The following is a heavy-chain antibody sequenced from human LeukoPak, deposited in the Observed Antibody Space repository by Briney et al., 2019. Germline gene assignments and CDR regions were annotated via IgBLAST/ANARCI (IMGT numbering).Heavy chain of an antibody. CDR1: GFTFSNSG. V-gene: IGHV3-48*04. J-gene: IGHJ6*04. CDR2: ISSSGSTI. CDR3: AELGITMIGGV. D-gene: IGHD3-10*02. Sequence: HPGGTLRLSCAASGFTFSNSGMNWVRQAPGKGLEWVSYISSSGSTIYYADSVKGRFTISRDNAKNSLYLQMNSLRAEDTAVYYCAELGITMIGGVWGKGTTVTISS.